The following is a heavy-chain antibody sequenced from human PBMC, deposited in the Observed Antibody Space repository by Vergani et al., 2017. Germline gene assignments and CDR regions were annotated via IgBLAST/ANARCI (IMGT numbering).Heavy chain of an antibody. D-gene: IGHD6-19*01. CDR1: GGTFSSYA. V-gene: IGHV1-69*06. J-gene: IGHJ4*02. CDR3: ARDPKSSGWWGPVGYFDY. CDR2: IIPSFGTA. Sequence: QVQLVQSGAEVKKPGSSVKVSCKASGGTFSSYAISWVRQAPGQGLEWMGGIIPSFGTANYAQKFQGRVTITADKSTSTAYMELSSLRSEDTAVYYCARDPKSSGWWGPVGYFDYWGQGTLVTVSS.